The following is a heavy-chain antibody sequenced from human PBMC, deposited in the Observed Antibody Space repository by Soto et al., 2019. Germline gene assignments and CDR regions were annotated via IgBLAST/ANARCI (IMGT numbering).Heavy chain of an antibody. D-gene: IGHD2-8*02. V-gene: IGHV3-48*02. Sequence: QPGGSLRLSCAASGFTFSGYSLNWVRQAPGKGLEWVSYISSSSGTIYYADSVKGRFTISRDNAKNSLYLQMNSLRDEDTAVYYCARDTDYYYSGMDVWGQGTTVTVSS. CDR2: ISSSSGTI. CDR3: ARDTDYYYSGMDV. J-gene: IGHJ6*02. CDR1: GFTFSGYS.